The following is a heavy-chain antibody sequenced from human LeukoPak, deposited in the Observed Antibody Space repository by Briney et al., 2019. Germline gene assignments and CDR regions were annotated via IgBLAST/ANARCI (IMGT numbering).Heavy chain of an antibody. D-gene: IGHD3-9*01. V-gene: IGHV4-59*01. CDR3: ARARYVNSFYAFDI. Sequence: KPSETLSLTCTASGGSISSYYWSWIRLPPGKGLEWIGYLSKSGNTNYSPSLKSRVTIFGDTSKNQFFLKLSSVTAADTAVYYCARARYVNSFYAFDIWGQGTLVTVSS. CDR2: LSKSGNT. J-gene: IGHJ3*02. CDR1: GGSISSYY.